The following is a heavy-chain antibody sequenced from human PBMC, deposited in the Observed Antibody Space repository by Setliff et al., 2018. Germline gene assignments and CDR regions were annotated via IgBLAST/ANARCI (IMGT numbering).Heavy chain of an antibody. J-gene: IGHJ4*02. V-gene: IGHV4-38-2*02. CDR2: IGHTGSI. CDR1: GYSISSGYI. D-gene: IGHD2-21*02. Sequence: SETLSLTCTVSGYSISSGYIWGWLRQPPGKGLEWVGNIGHTGSINYNPSRKSRLTISRDTSKNQVSLKLNSVTATDTAVYYCARDLGHGGDSDYWGQGILVTVSS. CDR3: ARDLGHGGDSDY.